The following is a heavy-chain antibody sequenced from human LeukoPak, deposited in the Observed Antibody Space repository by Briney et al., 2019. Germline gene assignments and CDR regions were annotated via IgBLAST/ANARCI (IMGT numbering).Heavy chain of an antibody. CDR1: GGSISSSSYD. Sequence: SETLSLTCTVSGGSISSSSYDWGWIRQPPGKGLEWIVSISYSRRTYYNPSLKRLLTLSVDTSKTQFSLKLGPVAATDTAVYYCARRPVRATGSFVYWGQGTLVTVSS. CDR2: ISYSRRT. V-gene: IGHV4-39*01. CDR3: ARRPVRATGSFVY. J-gene: IGHJ4*02. D-gene: IGHD1-26*01.